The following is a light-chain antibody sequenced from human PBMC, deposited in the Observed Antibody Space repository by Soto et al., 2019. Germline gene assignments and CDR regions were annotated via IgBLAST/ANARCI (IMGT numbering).Light chain of an antibody. CDR1: QSLNNW. CDR3: QQYNSYPYT. Sequence: DIQMTQSPSTLSASVGDRVTITCRASQSLNNWLAWYQQKPGKAPKLLIFDASSLPSGVPSRFSGSGSGTEYTLTISSLQPDDFATYYCQQYNSYPYTFGQGTKLEI. CDR2: DAS. J-gene: IGKJ2*01. V-gene: IGKV1-5*01.